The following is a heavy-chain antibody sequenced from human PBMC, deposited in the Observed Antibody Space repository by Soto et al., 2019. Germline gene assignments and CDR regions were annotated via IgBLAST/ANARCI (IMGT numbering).Heavy chain of an antibody. J-gene: IGHJ6*02. CDR2: ISSSSSYI. CDR3: ARDHGVVPAAIWTPFCMDV. CDR1: GFTFSSYS. D-gene: IGHD2-2*01. V-gene: IGHV3-21*01. Sequence: PGGSLRLSCAASGFTFSSYSMNWVRQAPGKGLEWVSSISSSSSYIYYADSVKGRFTISRDNAKNSLYLQMNSLRAEDTAVYYSARDHGVVPAAIWTPFCMDVWGQGTTVTVSS.